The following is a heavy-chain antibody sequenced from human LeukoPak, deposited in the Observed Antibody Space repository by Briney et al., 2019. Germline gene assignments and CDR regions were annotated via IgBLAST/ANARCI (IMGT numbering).Heavy chain of an antibody. CDR1: GYTFTGYY. V-gene: IGHV1-2*02. J-gene: IGHJ5*02. CDR3: ARADYDILTGYYETLNWFDP. CDR2: INLNSGGT. D-gene: IGHD3-9*01. Sequence: ASVKVSCKASGYTFTGYYMHWVRQAPGQGLEWMGWINLNSGGTNYAQKFQGRVTMTRDTSISTAYMELSRLRSDDTAVYYCARADYDILTGYYETLNWFDPWGQGTLVTVSS.